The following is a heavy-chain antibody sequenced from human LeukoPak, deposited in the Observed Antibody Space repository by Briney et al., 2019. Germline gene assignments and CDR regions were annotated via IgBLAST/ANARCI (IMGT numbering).Heavy chain of an antibody. Sequence: ASVKVSCKASGYTFTSYAMNWVRQAPGQGLEWMGWINTNTGNPTYAQGFTGRFVLSLDTSVSTAYLQISSLKAEDTTVYYCARDHPQWLDTFDYWGQGTLVTVSS. D-gene: IGHD6-19*01. CDR1: GYTFTSYA. V-gene: IGHV7-4-1*02. CDR2: INTNTGNP. CDR3: ARDHPQWLDTFDY. J-gene: IGHJ4*02.